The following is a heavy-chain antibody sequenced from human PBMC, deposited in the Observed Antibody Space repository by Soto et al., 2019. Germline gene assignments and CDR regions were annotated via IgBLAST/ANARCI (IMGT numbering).Heavy chain of an antibody. CDR1: GFSFIDYA. J-gene: IGHJ5*02. CDR2: IGGRGGNA. V-gene: IGHV3-23*01. CDR3: AKARHSGDFAGSYDS. D-gene: IGHD2-21*02. Sequence: LRLSCAASGFSFIDYAINWVRQVPGRGLEYVAGIGGRGGNAFYADSMKGRFSISRDNSKNTVYLHMHNLRVDDSAMYYCAKARHSGDFAGSYDSWGQGTLVTVSS.